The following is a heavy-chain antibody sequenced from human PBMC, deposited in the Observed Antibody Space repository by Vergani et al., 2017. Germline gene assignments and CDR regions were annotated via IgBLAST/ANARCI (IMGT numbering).Heavy chain of an antibody. V-gene: IGHV3-13*01. D-gene: IGHD1-1*01. CDR1: GFTFSSYD. J-gene: IGHJ3*01. Sequence: EVQLVESGGGLVQPGGSLRLSCAASGFTFSSYDMHWVRQSTGKGLEWVSGIGIAGDTYYPGSVKGRFTISRENAKNSLYLQMNSLRAGDTAVYYCTRGQTGPGAFDVWGQGTMVTVSS. CDR3: TRGQTGPGAFDV. CDR2: IGIAGDT.